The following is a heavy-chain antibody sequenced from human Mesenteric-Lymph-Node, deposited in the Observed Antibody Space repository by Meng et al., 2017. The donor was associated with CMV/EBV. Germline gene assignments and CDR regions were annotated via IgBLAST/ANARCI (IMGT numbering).Heavy chain of an antibody. D-gene: IGHD3-9*01. J-gene: IGHJ4*02. Sequence: SETLSLTCTVSGDSMSGRSNYWAWIRQPPGKGLEWIGSIYYAGNTYYNPSLKSRVTISVDTSKNQFSLKLSSVTAADTAVYYCVRVRYFDWQDYFDYWGQGTLVTVSS. CDR3: VRVRYFDWQDYFDY. V-gene: IGHV4-39*07. CDR1: GDSMSGRSNY. CDR2: IYYAGNT.